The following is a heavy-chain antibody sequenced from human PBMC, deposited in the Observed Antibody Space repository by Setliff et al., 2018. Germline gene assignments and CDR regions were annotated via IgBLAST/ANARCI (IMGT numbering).Heavy chain of an antibody. CDR1: GASIGSGSHY. V-gene: IGHV4-61*02. D-gene: IGHD2-21*01. J-gene: IGHJ6*02. CDR3: AREYVVISFVRNTHSHYGMDV. CDR2: IYTSGTT. Sequence: SETLFLTCTVSGASIGSGSHYWSWIRQPAGRGLEWIGRIYTSGTTNYSPSLKSRVSISSDTSKNVISLKLNSVTAADTAVYFCAREYVVISFVRNTHSHYGMDVWGQGTTVTVSS.